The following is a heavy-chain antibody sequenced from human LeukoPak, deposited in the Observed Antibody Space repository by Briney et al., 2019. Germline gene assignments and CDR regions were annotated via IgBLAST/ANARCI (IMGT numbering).Heavy chain of an antibody. V-gene: IGHV3-33*01. Sequence: GGPLRLSCAASGFTFSSYGIHWVRQAPGKGLEWVAVINYDGSNKYYADSVKGRFTISRDNSKNTLYLQMSSLRVEDTAVYYCARALSTGGRIDYWGQGTLVTVSS. CDR1: GFTFSSYG. CDR2: INYDGSNK. D-gene: IGHD2-8*02. CDR3: ARALSTGGRIDY. J-gene: IGHJ4*02.